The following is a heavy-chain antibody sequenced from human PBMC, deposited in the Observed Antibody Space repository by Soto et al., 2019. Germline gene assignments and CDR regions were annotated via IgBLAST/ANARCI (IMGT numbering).Heavy chain of an antibody. CDR3: ARPPLWFGELFGVDMDV. CDR2: IYYSGST. D-gene: IGHD3-10*01. CDR1: GGSISSSSYY. J-gene: IGHJ6*03. Sequence: SETLSLTCTVSGGSISSSSYYWGWIRQPPGKGLEWIGSIYYSGSTYYNPSLKSRVTISVETSKNQFSLKLSSVTAADTAVYYCARPPLWFGELFGVDMDVWGKGTTVTVSS. V-gene: IGHV4-39*01.